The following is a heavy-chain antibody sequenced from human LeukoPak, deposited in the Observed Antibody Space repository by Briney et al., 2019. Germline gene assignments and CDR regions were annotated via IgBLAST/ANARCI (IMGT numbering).Heavy chain of an antibody. J-gene: IGHJ5*02. D-gene: IGHD3-22*01. CDR3: ARDWGYYYDSSGYYNWFDP. CDR2: INSDGSST. V-gene: IGHV3-74*01. Sequence: GGSLRLSCAASGFTFSSYWMHWVRQAPGKGLVWVSRINSDGSSTSYADSVKGRFTISRDNAKNTVYLQMNSLRAEDMAVYYCARDWGYYYDSSGYYNWFDPWGQGTLVTVSS. CDR1: GFTFSSYW.